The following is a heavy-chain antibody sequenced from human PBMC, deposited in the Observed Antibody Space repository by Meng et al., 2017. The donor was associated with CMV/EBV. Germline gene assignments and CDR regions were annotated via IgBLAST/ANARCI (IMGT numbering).Heavy chain of an antibody. V-gene: IGHV4-59*01. Sequence: SETLSLTCTVSGGSISSYYWSWIRQPPGKGLEWIGYIYYSGSTNYNPSLKSRVTISVDTSKNQFSLKLSSVTDADTAVYYCARDLRVDSSSYYYFDYWGQGTLVTVSS. D-gene: IGHD6-13*01. J-gene: IGHJ4*02. CDR3: ARDLRVDSSSYYYFDY. CDR1: GGSISSYY. CDR2: IYYSGST.